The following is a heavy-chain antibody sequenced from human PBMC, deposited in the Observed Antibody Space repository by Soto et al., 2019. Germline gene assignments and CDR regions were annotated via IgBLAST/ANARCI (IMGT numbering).Heavy chain of an antibody. D-gene: IGHD3-3*01. CDR3: ARERITIFGVALDAFDV. Sequence: ASVKVSCKASGYTFTIYAMHWVRQAPGQRLERMGWINAGNGNTKYSQKFQGRVTTTRDTSASTAYMELSSLRSEDTAVYYCARERITIFGVALDAFDVWSQGTMVTVSS. V-gene: IGHV1-3*01. CDR2: INAGNGNT. CDR1: GYTFTIYA. J-gene: IGHJ3*01.